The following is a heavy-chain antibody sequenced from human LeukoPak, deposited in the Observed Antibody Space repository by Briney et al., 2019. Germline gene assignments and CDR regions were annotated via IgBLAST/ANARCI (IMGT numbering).Heavy chain of an antibody. Sequence: SETLSLTCTVSSGSISSSTYYWGWIRQPPGKGLEWIGTIYYTGSTYYNPSLKSRVTISVDTSKNQFSLKLSSVTAADTAVYYCARQYSSSWYYHYYYYMDVWGKGTTVTISS. CDR2: IYYTGST. CDR1: SGSISSSTYY. V-gene: IGHV4-39*01. J-gene: IGHJ6*03. CDR3: ARQYSSSWYYHYYYYMDV. D-gene: IGHD6-13*01.